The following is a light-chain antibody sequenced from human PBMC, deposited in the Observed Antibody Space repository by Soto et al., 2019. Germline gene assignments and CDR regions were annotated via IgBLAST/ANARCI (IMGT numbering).Light chain of an antibody. CDR2: GAS. J-gene: IGKJ2*01. Sequence: EIVMTQSPATLSVSPGERATLSCRASQSVSSSLAWYQQKPGQAPRLLIYGASSRPGGIPDRFSGSGSGTDFTLTIPRLEPEDFAVYYCQQYGSSPYTFGQGTKVDIK. CDR3: QQYGSSPYT. V-gene: IGKV3-20*01. CDR1: QSVSSS.